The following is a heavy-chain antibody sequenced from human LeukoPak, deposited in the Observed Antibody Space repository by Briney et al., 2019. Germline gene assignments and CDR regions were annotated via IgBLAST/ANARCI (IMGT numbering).Heavy chain of an antibody. CDR2: IYYSGST. CDR3: ARGNYYYYYMDV. CDR1: GGSISSGTYY. J-gene: IGHJ6*03. Sequence: PSETLSLTCTVSGGSISSGTYYWGWIRQPPGKGLEWIGSIYYSGSTYYNPSLRSRVTISVDTSKNQFSLRLGSVTAADTAVYYCARGNYYYYYMDVWGKGTTVTVSS. V-gene: IGHV4-39*07.